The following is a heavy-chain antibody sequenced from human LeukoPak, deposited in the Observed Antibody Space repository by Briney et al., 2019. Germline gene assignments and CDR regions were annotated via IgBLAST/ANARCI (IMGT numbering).Heavy chain of an antibody. CDR2: INHSGST. D-gene: IGHD2-2*01. CDR1: GGSFSGYY. V-gene: IGHV4-34*01. CDR3: ARGGHIVVVPAAVAQSDYYYGMDV. Sequence: PSETLSLTCAVYGGSFSGYYWSWIRQPPGKGLEWIGEINHSGSTNYNPSLKSRVTISVDTSKNQFSLKLSSVTAADTVVYYCARGGHIVVVPAAVAQSDYYYGMDVWGQGTTVTVSS. J-gene: IGHJ6*02.